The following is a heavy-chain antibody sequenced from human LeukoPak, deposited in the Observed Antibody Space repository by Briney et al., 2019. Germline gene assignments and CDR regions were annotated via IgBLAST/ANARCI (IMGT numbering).Heavy chain of an antibody. D-gene: IGHD2-2*01. V-gene: IGHV4-39*01. CDR1: GGSISSSSYY. J-gene: IGHJ5*02. Sequence: SETLSLTCTVSGGSISSSSYYWGWIRQSPGKGLEWIGSIENSGSTYYNPSLKSRVTISEDTSKNQFSLKLSSVTAADTAVYYCARHPMRYCSSTSCFWNWFDPWGQGTLVTVSS. CDR3: ARHPMRYCSSTSCFWNWFDP. CDR2: IENSGST.